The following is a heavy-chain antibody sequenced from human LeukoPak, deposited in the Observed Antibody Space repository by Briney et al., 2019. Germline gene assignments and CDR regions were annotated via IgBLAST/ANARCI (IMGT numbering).Heavy chain of an antibody. CDR1: GGSISSGSYY. V-gene: IGHV4-61*02. Sequence: SSETLSLTCTVSGGSISSGSYYWSWIRQPAGKGLEWIGRIYTSGSTNYNPSLKSRVTISVDTSKNQFSLKLSSVTAADAAVYYCARGDVGAFDIWGQGTMVTVSS. D-gene: IGHD1-26*01. CDR3: ARGDVGAFDI. CDR2: IYTSGST. J-gene: IGHJ3*02.